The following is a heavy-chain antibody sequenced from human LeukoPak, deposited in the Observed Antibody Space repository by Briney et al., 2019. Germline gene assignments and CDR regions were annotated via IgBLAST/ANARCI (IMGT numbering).Heavy chain of an antibody. D-gene: IGHD4-17*01. CDR1: GGSISSSSYY. J-gene: IGHJ6*02. V-gene: IGHV4-39*01. Sequence: SETLSLTCAVSGGSISSSSYYWGWIRQPPGKGLEWIGSIYYSGSTYYNPSLKSRVTISVDTSKNQFALKLSSVTAADTAVYYCARHVLSTTVPYYYGMDVWGQGTTVTVSS. CDR2: IYYSGST. CDR3: ARHVLSTTVPYYYGMDV.